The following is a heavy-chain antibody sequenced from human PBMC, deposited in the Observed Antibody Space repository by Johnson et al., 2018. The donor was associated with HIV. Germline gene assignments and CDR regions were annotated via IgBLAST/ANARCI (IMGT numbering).Heavy chain of an antibody. CDR3: AKEKKTMVQGLGAFDI. CDR2: ISWNSGSI. J-gene: IGHJ3*02. CDR1: EITFADSG. V-gene: IGHV3-20*04. Sequence: VQLVESGGGVVRPGGSLRLSCADSEITFADSGMTWVRQAPGKGLEWVSGISWNSGSIGYADSVKGRFTISRDNAKNSLYLQMNSLRAEDTALYYCAKEKKTMVQGLGAFDIWGQGTMVTVSS. D-gene: IGHD3-10*01.